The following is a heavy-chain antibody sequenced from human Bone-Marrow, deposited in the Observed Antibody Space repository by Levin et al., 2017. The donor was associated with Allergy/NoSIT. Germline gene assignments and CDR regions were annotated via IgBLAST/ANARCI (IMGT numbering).Heavy chain of an antibody. Sequence: SCAASGFSVSSKYMSWVRQAPGKGLEWVSILYSNGDTYYADSVKGRFTVSRDNSKNTLYLQMNSLRTEDTAVYYCARDFHSTTMASYWYFDLWGRGTLVTVSS. J-gene: IGHJ2*01. D-gene: IGHD5-18*01. CDR1: GFSVSSKY. CDR3: ARDFHSTTMASYWYFDL. V-gene: IGHV3-53*01. CDR2: LYSNGDT.